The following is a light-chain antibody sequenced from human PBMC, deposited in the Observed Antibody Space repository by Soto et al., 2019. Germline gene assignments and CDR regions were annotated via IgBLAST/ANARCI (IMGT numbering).Light chain of an antibody. CDR2: GNS. Sequence: QSVLTQPPSVSGATGQRVTISCTGSSSNIGAGYDVHWYQQLPGTAPKLLIYGNSNRPSGVPDRFSGSKSGTSASLAITGLQAEDEADYYCQSHDSSLSGHVVFGGGTKLTVL. CDR3: QSHDSSLSGHVV. J-gene: IGLJ2*01. CDR1: SSNIGAGYD. V-gene: IGLV1-40*01.